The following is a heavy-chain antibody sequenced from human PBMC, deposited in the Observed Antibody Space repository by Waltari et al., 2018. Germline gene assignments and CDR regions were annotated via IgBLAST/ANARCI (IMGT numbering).Heavy chain of an antibody. Sequence: QVQLQESGPGLVKPSETLSLTCTASGGSTSSYSWSWIRKPAGKGLEWIGRINTSGSTTYNPYLNSRGTMVVDTSKNQFSLMLSSVTAADTAVYYCARDLSVYPCYMDVWGKGTTVTISS. CDR2: INTSGST. V-gene: IGHV4-4*07. D-gene: IGHD2-2*02. CDR1: GGSTSSYS. CDR3: ARDLSVYPCYMDV. J-gene: IGHJ6*03.